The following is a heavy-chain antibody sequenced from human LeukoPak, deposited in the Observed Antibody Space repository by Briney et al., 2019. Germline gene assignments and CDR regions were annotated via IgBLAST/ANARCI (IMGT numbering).Heavy chain of an antibody. J-gene: IGHJ5*02. V-gene: IGHV1-18*01. D-gene: IGHD3-3*01. Sequence: ASVKVSCKASGYTFTSYGISWVRQAPGQGLEWMGWISAYNGNTNYAQTLQGRVTMTTDTSTSTAYMELRSLRSDDTAVYYCARSHRGRFLEWLLWDNWFDPWGQGTLVTVSS. CDR2: ISAYNGNT. CDR3: ARSHRGRFLEWLLWDNWFDP. CDR1: GYTFTSYG.